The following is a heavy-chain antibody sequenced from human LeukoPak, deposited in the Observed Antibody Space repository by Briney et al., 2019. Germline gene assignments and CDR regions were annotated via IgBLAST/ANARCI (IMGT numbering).Heavy chain of an antibody. CDR1: GYTFSDFY. D-gene: IGHD1-1*01. Sequence: ASVKGSCKASGYTFSDFYIHWVRQAPGQGLEYVGWITPKSGDTYSPQRFQGRVTMTRDASISTAYMELSSLRSADTAVYFCARVRFADERAWAYWGQGTLVTVSS. CDR3: ARVRFADERAWAY. V-gene: IGHV1-2*02. CDR2: ITPKSGDT. J-gene: IGHJ4*02.